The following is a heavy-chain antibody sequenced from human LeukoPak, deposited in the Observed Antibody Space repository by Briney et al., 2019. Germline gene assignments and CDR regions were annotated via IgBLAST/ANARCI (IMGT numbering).Heavy chain of an antibody. CDR3: ARVPGYGDCEEDYYYYGMDV. J-gene: IGHJ6*02. Sequence: GASVKVSCKASGGTFSSYAISWVRQAPGQGLEWMGGIIPIFGTANYAQKFQGRVTITADESTSTAYMELSSLRSEDTAVYYCARVPGYGDCEEDYYYYGMDVWGQGTTVTVSS. D-gene: IGHD4-17*01. CDR1: GGTFSSYA. V-gene: IGHV1-69*13. CDR2: IIPIFGTA.